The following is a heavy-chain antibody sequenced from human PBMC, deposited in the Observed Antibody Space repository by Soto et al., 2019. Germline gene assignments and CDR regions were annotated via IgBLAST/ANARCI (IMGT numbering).Heavy chain of an antibody. CDR2: IYWDDDK. V-gene: IGHV2-5*02. CDR3: AHTHPAYYFDY. J-gene: IGHJ4*02. Sequence: QITLKESGPTLVKPTQTLTLTCTFSGFSLSTSGVGVGWIRQPPGKALEWLALIYWDDDKRYSPSLKSRLTLTKDPSKNQVVLTMTNMDPVDTATYYCAHTHPAYYFDYWGQGTLVTVSS. CDR1: GFSLSTSGVG.